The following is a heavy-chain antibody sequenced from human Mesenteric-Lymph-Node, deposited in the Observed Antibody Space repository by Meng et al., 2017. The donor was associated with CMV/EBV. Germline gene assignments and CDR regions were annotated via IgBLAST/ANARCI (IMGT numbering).Heavy chain of an antibody. Sequence: TRAVSGGSISSSNWWSWVRQPPGKGLEWIGEIYHSGSTNYNPSLKSRVTISVDKSKNQFSLKLSSVTAADTAVYYCARGDLSGSGIDYWGQGTLVTVSS. D-gene: IGHD3-10*01. J-gene: IGHJ4*02. CDR3: ARGDLSGSGIDY. CDR1: GGSISSSNW. V-gene: IGHV4-4*02. CDR2: IYHSGST.